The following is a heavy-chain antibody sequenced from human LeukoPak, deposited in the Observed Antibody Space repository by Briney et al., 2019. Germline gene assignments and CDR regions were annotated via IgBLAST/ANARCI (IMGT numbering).Heavy chain of an antibody. J-gene: IGHJ4*02. CDR1: GFTFSSHS. D-gene: IGHD3-22*01. Sequence: PGGSLRLSCAASGFTFSSHSMNWVRQAPGKGLEWISYITRTSSTIYYADSVKGRFTISGDNAKNSLYLQMNSLRAEDTAVYYCARDGDYHYDSSGYYYWGQGTLVTVSS. CDR3: ARDGDYHYDSSGYYY. CDR2: ITRTSSTI. V-gene: IGHV3-48*04.